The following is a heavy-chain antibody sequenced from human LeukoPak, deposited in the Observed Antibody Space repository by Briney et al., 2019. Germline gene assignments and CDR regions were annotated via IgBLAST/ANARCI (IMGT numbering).Heavy chain of an antibody. D-gene: IGHD4-17*01. V-gene: IGHV1-8*01. CDR1: GYTFTSYD. Sequence: GASVKVSCKASGYTFTSYDINWVRQATGQGREWMGWMNPNSGNTGYAQKFQGRVTMTRNTSISTAYMELSSLRSEDTAAYYCARVGRLRKYYFDYWGQGTLVTVSS. J-gene: IGHJ4*02. CDR3: ARVGRLRKYYFDY. CDR2: MNPNSGNT.